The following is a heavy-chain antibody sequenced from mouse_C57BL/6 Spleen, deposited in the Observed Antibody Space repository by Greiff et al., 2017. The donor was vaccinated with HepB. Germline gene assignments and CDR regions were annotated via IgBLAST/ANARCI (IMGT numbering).Heavy chain of an antibody. D-gene: IGHD2-3*01. CDR3: ARGNDGYPYWYFDV. CDR1: GFTFSSYA. J-gene: IGHJ1*03. Sequence: EVKLVESGGGLVKPGGSLKLSCAASGFTFSSYAMSWVRQTPEKRLEWVATISDGGSYTYYPDNVKGRFTISRDNAKNNLYLQMSHLKSEDTAMYYCARGNDGYPYWYFDVWGTGTTVTVSS. V-gene: IGHV5-4*03. CDR2: ISDGGSYT.